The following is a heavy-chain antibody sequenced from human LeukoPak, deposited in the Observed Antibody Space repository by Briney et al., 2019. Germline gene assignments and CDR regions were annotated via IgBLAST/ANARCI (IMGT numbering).Heavy chain of an antibody. Sequence: SETLSLTCTVSGGSISDYYWTWIRQPPGKGLEWIGNIYYSGSTNCNPSLKSRVTISVDTSRNQFSLKLTSVTAADTAVYYCARAGGGYSFDYWGQGTLVTVSS. CDR3: ARAGGGYSFDY. CDR2: IYYSGST. CDR1: GGSISDYY. D-gene: IGHD5-18*01. J-gene: IGHJ4*02. V-gene: IGHV4-59*01.